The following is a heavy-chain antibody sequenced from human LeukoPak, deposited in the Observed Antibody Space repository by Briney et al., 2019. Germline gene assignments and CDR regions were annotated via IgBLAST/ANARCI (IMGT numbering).Heavy chain of an antibody. J-gene: IGHJ4*02. CDR1: GFTFSSYS. CDR2: ISSSSSYI. Sequence: GGSLRLSCAASGFTFSSYSMNWVRQAPGKGLEWVSSISSSSSYIYYADSVKGRFTISRDNAKNSLYLQMNSLRAEDTAVYYCARDAPNYCGSTSCSHSLSPWGQGTLVTVSS. D-gene: IGHD2-2*01. CDR3: ARDAPNYCGSTSCSHSLSP. V-gene: IGHV3-21*01.